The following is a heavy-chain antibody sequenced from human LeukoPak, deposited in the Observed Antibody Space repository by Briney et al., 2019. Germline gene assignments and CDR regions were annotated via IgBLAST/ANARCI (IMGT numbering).Heavy chain of an antibody. V-gene: IGHV3-7*01. CDR3: ARGRYCSGGSCQRLDY. Sequence: GGSLRLSCAVSGVTFSSYWMTWVRQAPGKGLEWVANIKQDGSEKYYVDSMKGRFTISRDNAENSLYLQMNSLRAEDTAVYYCARGRYCSGGSCQRLDYWGQGTLVTASS. D-gene: IGHD2-15*01. CDR2: IKQDGSEK. J-gene: IGHJ4*02. CDR1: GVTFSSYW.